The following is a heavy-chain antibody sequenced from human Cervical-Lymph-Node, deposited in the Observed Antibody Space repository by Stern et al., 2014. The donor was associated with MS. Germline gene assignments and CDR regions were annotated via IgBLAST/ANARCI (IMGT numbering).Heavy chain of an antibody. J-gene: IGHJ4*02. V-gene: IGHV1-2*06. CDR3: ARRTGLLLPTYDF. CDR1: GYTFTGYY. CDR2: INPNSGGT. D-gene: IGHD2-15*01. Sequence: VQLVESGAEVKKPGASVKVSCKASGYTFTGYYMDWVRQAPGQGLEWVGRINPNSGGTRYSQKFQGRVTMTRDTSITTAYMELTWLRSDDTAVYYCARRTGLLLPTYDFWGQGTLVSVYS.